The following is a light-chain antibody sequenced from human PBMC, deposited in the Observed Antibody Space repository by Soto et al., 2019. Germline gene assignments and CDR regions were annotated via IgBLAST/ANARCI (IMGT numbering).Light chain of an antibody. J-gene: IGKJ1*01. CDR1: PSVTNF. CDR2: GAF. V-gene: IGKV3-11*01. CDR3: QQYNSYSST. Sequence: EIVLTQSPATLSLSPGERATLSCRASPSVTNFLAWYQQKPGQAPRLLIYGAFNRATGIPARFSGSGSGTDFTLTISSLQPDDFATYYCQQYNSYSSTFGQGTKVEIK.